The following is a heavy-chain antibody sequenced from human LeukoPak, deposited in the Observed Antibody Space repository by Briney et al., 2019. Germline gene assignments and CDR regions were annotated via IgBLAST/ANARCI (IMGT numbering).Heavy chain of an antibody. CDR3: AREGDGYNYSL. CDR1: GFTFISHW. J-gene: IGHJ4*02. D-gene: IGHD5-24*01. CDR2: INGDETST. Sequence: PGGSLRLSCAASGFTFISHWMHWARQAPGKGLVWVSRINGDETSTAYADSVKGRFTISRDNSKNTLYLQMNSLRAEDTAVYYCAREGDGYNYSLWGQGTLVTVSS. V-gene: IGHV3-74*01.